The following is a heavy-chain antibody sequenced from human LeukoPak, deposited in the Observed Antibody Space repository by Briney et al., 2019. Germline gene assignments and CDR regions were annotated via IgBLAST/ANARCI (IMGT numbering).Heavy chain of an antibody. J-gene: IGHJ4*02. CDR2: MSRDGSNTK. CDR1: GFTFSGYV. Sequence: PGGSLRLSCAASGFTFSGYVMHWVRQAPGKGLEWVALMSRDGSNTKNYPDSVEGRFTISRDDYMSTLYLQMNSLRVDDTAVYYCAREGYSSGRAAAFGYWGQGTLVTVSS. D-gene: IGHD6-19*01. V-gene: IGHV3-30*04. CDR3: AREGYSSGRAAAFGY.